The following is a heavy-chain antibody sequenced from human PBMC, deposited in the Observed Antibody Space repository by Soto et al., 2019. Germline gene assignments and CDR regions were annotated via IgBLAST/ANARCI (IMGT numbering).Heavy chain of an antibody. Sequence: SQTLSLTCAISVDSVSSNSSASNWIRQSPSRGLEWLGRTYYRSKWYNDYAVSVKSRITINPDTSKNQFSLQLNFVTPEDTAVYYCARGAGSWVNDAFDIWGQGTMVTVSS. CDR1: VDSVSSNSSA. D-gene: IGHD1-26*01. CDR3: ARGAGSWVNDAFDI. J-gene: IGHJ3*02. CDR2: TYYRSKWYN. V-gene: IGHV6-1*01.